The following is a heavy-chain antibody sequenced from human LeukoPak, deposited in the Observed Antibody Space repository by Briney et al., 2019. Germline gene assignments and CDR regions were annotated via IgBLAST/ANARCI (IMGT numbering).Heavy chain of an antibody. CDR2: VNLQGST. J-gene: IGHJ5*02. CDR3: ARGSTDTWIQLNWFDP. Sequence: SSGTLSLTCGVSGGSITNTNYWTWVRQPPGKGLEWIGEVNLQGSTNYNPSLMGRVAIAVDTSENHISLQLTSVTAADTAVYYCARGSTDTWIQLNWFDPWGQGTLVTVSS. D-gene: IGHD5-18*01. CDR1: GGSITNTNY. V-gene: IGHV4-4*02.